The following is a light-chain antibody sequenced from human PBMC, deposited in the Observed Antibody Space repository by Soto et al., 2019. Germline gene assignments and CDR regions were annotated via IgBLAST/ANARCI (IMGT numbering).Light chain of an antibody. CDR1: QSIGSE. CDR2: DAS. CDR3: QQRYSWPIT. Sequence: EIVLTHSPATLSLSAGEGATLSCRASQSIGSELAWYQQKPGQAPRLVIADASNRATGIPARFSGRGSATDFTLTIRTVEPGDVGIYYCQQRYSWPITFGQGTRLEIK. J-gene: IGKJ5*01. V-gene: IGKV3-11*01.